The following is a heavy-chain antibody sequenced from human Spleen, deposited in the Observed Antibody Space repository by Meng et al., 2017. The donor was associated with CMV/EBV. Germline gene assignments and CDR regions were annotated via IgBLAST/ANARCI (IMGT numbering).Heavy chain of an antibody. CDR3: ATARGWELLHFDY. Sequence: VQLVQSGAEVQKPGALVKVSCKAAGYTFTGYYMHWVRQAPGQGLEWMGWINPNSGGTNYAQKFQGRVTMTRDTSISTAYMELSRLRSDDTAVYYCATARGWELLHFDYWGQGTLVTVSS. CDR2: INPNSGGT. CDR1: GYTFTGYY. D-gene: IGHD1-26*01. J-gene: IGHJ4*02. V-gene: IGHV1-2*02.